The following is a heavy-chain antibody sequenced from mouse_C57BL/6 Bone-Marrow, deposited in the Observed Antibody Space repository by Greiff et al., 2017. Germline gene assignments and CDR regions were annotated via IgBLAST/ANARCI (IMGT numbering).Heavy chain of an antibody. CDR1: GYAFSSSW. Sequence: VKLMESGPELVKPGASVKISCKASGYAFSSSWMNWVKQRPGKGLEWIGRIYPGDGDTNYNGKFKGKATLTADKSSSTAYMQLSRLSSRDSAVYFCARCSFAYWGQGTLVTVSA. J-gene: IGHJ3*01. V-gene: IGHV1-82*01. CDR3: ARCSFAY. CDR2: IYPGDGDT.